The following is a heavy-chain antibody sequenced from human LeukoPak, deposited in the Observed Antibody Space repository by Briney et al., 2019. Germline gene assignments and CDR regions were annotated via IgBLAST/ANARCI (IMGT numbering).Heavy chain of an antibody. CDR1: GYTFTGYY. CDR2: INPNSGGT. D-gene: IGHD2-15*01. CDR3: ARAPLYCSGGSCYDY. Sequence: ASVKVSCKASGYTFTGYYMHWVRQAPRQGLEWMGRINPNSGGTNYAQKFQGRVTMTRDTSISTAYMELSRLRSDDTAVYYCARAPLYCSGGSCYDYWGQGTLVTVSS. V-gene: IGHV1-2*06. J-gene: IGHJ4*02.